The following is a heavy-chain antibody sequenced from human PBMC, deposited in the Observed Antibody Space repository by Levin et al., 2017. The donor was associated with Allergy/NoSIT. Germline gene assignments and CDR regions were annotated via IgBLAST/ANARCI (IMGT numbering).Heavy chain of an antibody. Sequence: SETLSLTCTVSGGSISNYYWSWIRQPPGKGLEWIGYIYYSGSTNYKPSLKSRVTMSVDTSKNQFSLILSSLTAADTAVYYCARHSGTGYSHIDSWGQGTLVTVSS. CDR1: GGSISNYY. D-gene: IGHD5-18*01. J-gene: IGHJ4*02. CDR3: ARHSGTGYSHIDS. CDR2: IYYSGST. V-gene: IGHV4-59*08.